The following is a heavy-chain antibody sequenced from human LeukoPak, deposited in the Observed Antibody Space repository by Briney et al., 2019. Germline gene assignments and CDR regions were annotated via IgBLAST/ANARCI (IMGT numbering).Heavy chain of an antibody. D-gene: IGHD1-26*01. Sequence: ASVKVSCKASGYTFTSYGINWVRQATGQGLEWMGWMNPNSGNTGYAQKFQGRVTITRNTSISTAYMELSSLRSEDTAVYYCARGGGRSGSYRPWGQGTLVTVSS. J-gene: IGHJ5*02. V-gene: IGHV1-8*03. CDR2: MNPNSGNT. CDR3: ARGGGRSGSYRP. CDR1: GYTFTSYG.